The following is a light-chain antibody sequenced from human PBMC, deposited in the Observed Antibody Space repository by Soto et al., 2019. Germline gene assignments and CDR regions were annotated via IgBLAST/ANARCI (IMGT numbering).Light chain of an antibody. J-gene: IGKJ5*01. Sequence: EIVLTQSPATLSLSPGERATLSCRASQSVSSYLAWYQQKPGQAPRLLIYDASNRATGIPARFSGSGFGTDFSLTINNLEPEDFAVYYCQQRNSWPITFGQGTRLEIK. V-gene: IGKV3-11*01. CDR3: QQRNSWPIT. CDR1: QSVSSY. CDR2: DAS.